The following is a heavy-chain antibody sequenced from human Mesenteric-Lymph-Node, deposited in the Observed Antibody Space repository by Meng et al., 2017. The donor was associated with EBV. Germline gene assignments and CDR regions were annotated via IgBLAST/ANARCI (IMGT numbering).Heavy chain of an antibody. CDR1: GGSISSSSYY. J-gene: IGHJ5*02. V-gene: IGHV4-39*07. Sequence: LPVPESGPLCVKPSDTLPLTCTVAGGSISSSSYYWGWIRQPPGKGLEWIGSIYYSGSTYYNPSLKSRVTISVDTSKNQFSLKLSSVTAADTAVYYCARDLVVAATPDIWWFDPWGQGTLVTVSS. CDR2: IYYSGST. CDR3: ARDLVVAATPDIWWFDP. D-gene: IGHD2-15*01.